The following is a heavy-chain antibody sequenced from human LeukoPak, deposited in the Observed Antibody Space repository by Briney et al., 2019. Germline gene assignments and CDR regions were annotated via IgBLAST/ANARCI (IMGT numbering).Heavy chain of an antibody. J-gene: IGHJ6*03. Sequence: SSETLSLTCAVYGGSFSGYYWSWIRQPPGKGLEWIGEINHSGSTNYNPSLKSRVTISVDTSKNQFSLKLSSVTAADTAVYYCARGISNRYYYYYYMDVWGKGTTVTVSS. CDR2: INHSGST. CDR1: GGSFSGYY. CDR3: ARGISNRYYYYYYMDV. D-gene: IGHD1-14*01. V-gene: IGHV4-34*01.